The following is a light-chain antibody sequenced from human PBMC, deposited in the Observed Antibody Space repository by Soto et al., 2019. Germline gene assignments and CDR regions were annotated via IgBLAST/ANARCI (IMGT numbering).Light chain of an antibody. CDR3: GSYAVSTGVL. CDR1: GSDVGNYNY. Sequence: QSALTQPPSASGSPGQSVTISCTGTGSDVGNYNYVSWYQQHPGNAPKLVIYEVNKRPSGVPDRFSGSKSGYTASLTVSGLQAEDEADYYCGSYAVSTGVLFGGGTKVTVL. V-gene: IGLV2-8*01. CDR2: EVN. J-gene: IGLJ3*02.